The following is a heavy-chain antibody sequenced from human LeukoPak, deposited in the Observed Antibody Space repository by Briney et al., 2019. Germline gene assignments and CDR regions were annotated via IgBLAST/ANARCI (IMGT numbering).Heavy chain of an antibody. V-gene: IGHV3-30*02. CDR2: IRYDGSNK. CDR1: GFTFSSYS. D-gene: IGHD3-10*01. CDR3: AKFLGSGLTLDY. J-gene: IGHJ4*02. Sequence: PGGSLRLSCAASGFTFSSYSMNWVRQAPGKGLEWVAFIRYDGSNKYYADSVKGRFTISRDNSKNTLYLQMNSLRAEDTAVYYCAKFLGSGLTLDYWGQGTLVTVSS.